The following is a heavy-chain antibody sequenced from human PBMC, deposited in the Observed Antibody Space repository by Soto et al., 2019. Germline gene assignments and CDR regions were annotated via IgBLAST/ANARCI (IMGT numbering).Heavy chain of an antibody. D-gene: IGHD3-22*01. Sequence: ASLKISCAASGFTVSSNYMSWVRQAPGKGLEWVSVIYSGGSTYYADSVKGRFTISRDNSKNTLYLQMNSLRAEDTAVYYCARGLDSGTYYYDSSGSEFQHWGQGTLVTVSS. J-gene: IGHJ1*01. CDR3: ARGLDSGTYYYDSSGSEFQH. CDR1: GFTVSSNY. V-gene: IGHV3-53*01. CDR2: IYSGGST.